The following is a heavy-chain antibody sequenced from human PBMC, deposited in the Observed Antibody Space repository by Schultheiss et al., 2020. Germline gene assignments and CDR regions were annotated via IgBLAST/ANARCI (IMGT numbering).Heavy chain of an antibody. CDR3: ARARRYYDFWSGYSWLHYYGMDV. Sequence: SATLSLTCTVSGGSISSYYWSWIRQPAGKGLEWIGRIYTSGSTNYNPSLKSRVTMSVDTSKNQFSLKLSSVTAADTAVYYCARARRYYDFWSGYSWLHYYGMDVWGQGTTVTVSS. D-gene: IGHD3-3*01. CDR2: IYTSGST. J-gene: IGHJ6*02. V-gene: IGHV4-4*07. CDR1: GGSISSYY.